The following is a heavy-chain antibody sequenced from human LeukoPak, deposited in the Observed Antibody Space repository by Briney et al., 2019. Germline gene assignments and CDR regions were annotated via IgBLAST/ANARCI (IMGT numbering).Heavy chain of an antibody. Sequence: GGSLRLSCAASGFTFSSYSMNWVRQAPGKGLEWISYITSSSSSIHYADSVKGRFTVSRDNAKNSVYLQMNSLRDEDTAVYYCARHYYGSASVDHWGQGTLVTVPS. V-gene: IGHV3-48*02. CDR2: ITSSSSSI. CDR1: GFTFSSYS. D-gene: IGHD3-10*01. J-gene: IGHJ4*02. CDR3: ARHYYGSASVDH.